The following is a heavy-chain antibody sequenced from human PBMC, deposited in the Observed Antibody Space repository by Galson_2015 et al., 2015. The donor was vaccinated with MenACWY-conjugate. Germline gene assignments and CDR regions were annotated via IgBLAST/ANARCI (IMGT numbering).Heavy chain of an antibody. D-gene: IGHD6-13*01. CDR3: ARETLYSSGWYQLDP. CDR2: TYYKSKWYN. Sequence: CAISGDSVSSNNIAWNWIRQSPSRGLEWLGRTYYKSKWYNDYAASVQSRVTISSDTSKNQISLHLNSVTPEDTAVYYCARETLYSSGWYQLDPWGQGTVVTVSS. CDR1: GDSVSSNNIA. V-gene: IGHV6-1*01. J-gene: IGHJ5*02.